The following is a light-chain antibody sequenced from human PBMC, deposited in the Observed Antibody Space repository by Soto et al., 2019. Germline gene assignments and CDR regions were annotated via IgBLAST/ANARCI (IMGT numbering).Light chain of an antibody. Sequence: QSVLTQPASVSGSPGQSITISCTGTSSDVGGYNYVSWYQQHPGKAPKLMIYDVSNWPSGVSNRFSGSKSGNTASLTISGLQAEDEADYSCSSYTSSSTFDVFGTGPKVTVL. J-gene: IGLJ1*01. CDR1: SSDVGGYNY. CDR3: SSYTSSSTFDV. V-gene: IGLV2-14*01. CDR2: DVS.